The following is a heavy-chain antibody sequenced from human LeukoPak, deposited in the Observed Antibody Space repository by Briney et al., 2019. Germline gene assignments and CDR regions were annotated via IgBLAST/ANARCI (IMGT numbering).Heavy chain of an antibody. V-gene: IGHV3-7*05. D-gene: IGHD1-1*01. CDR1: GFTFSTYW. CDR2: IKEAGSEK. CDR3: ARTRWLERPYAFDI. J-gene: IGHJ3*02. Sequence: GGSLRLSCAASGFTFSTYWMIWVRQAPGKGLEWVANIKEAGSEKYYVDSVKGRFTISRDNAKNSLSLQMNSLRAEDTAVYYCARTRWLERPYAFDIWGQGTMVTVSS.